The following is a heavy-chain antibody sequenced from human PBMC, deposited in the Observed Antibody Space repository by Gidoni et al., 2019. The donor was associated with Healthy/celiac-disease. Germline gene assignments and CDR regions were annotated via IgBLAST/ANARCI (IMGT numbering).Heavy chain of an antibody. CDR1: GGSFSGYY. J-gene: IGHJ4*02. V-gene: IGHV4-34*01. Sequence: QVQLQQWGAGLLKPSETLSLTCAVYGGSFSGYYWSWIRPPPGKGLEGIGEINHSGSTNYNPSLKSRVTISVDTSKNQFSLKLSSVTAADTAVYYCARSGYSYGRKYYFDYWGQGTLVTVSS. CDR2: INHSGST. CDR3: ARSGYSYGRKYYFDY. D-gene: IGHD5-18*01.